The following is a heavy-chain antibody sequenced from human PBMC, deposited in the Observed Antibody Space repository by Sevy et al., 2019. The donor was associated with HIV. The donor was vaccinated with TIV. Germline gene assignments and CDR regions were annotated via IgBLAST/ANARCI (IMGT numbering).Heavy chain of an antibody. Sequence: ASVKVSCKASGGTFSSYAISWVRQAPGQGLEWMGGIIPIFGTANYAQKFQGRVTITADESTSTAYMVLSSLRSEDTAVYYCARDLGYCSSTSCYEGNWFDPWGQGTLVTVSS. J-gene: IGHJ5*02. CDR1: GGTFSSYA. CDR3: ARDLGYCSSTSCYEGNWFDP. CDR2: IIPIFGTA. D-gene: IGHD2-2*01. V-gene: IGHV1-69*13.